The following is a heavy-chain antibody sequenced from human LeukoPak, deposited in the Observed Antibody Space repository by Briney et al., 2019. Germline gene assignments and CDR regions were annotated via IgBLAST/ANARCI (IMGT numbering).Heavy chain of an antibody. Sequence: ASVKVSCKASGYTFTSYDINWVRQATGQGLEWMGWMNPNSGNTGYAQKFQGRVTMIRSSSITTAYMELSSLRSEDTAVYYCARRHGRCSDGSCYYPDYWGQGTLVTVSS. D-gene: IGHD2-15*01. J-gene: IGHJ4*02. V-gene: IGHV1-8*01. CDR3: ARRHGRCSDGSCYYPDY. CDR2: MNPNSGNT. CDR1: GYTFTSYD.